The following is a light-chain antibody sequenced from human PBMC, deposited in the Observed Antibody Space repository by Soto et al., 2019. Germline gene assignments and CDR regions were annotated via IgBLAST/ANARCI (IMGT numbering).Light chain of an antibody. V-gene: IGKV2-28*01. J-gene: IGKJ5*01. CDR1: QSLLHSNGYNY. CDR3: MQGTQTPPT. CDR2: LGS. Sequence: DIVMTQSPLSLPVTPGEPASISCRSSQSLLHSNGYNYLDWYLQKPGQSPQLLIYLGSNRASGVPDRFRGSRSGTDFTLKISRVEAEDVGVYYCMQGTQTPPTFGQGTRLEIK.